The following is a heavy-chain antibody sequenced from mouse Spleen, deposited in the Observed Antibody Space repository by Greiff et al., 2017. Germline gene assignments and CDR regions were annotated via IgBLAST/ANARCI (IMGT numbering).Heavy chain of an antibody. Sequence: VQLQQSGPVLVKPGASVKMSCKASGYTFTDYYMNWVKQSHGKSLEWIGVINPYNGGTSYNQKFKGKATLTVDKSSSTAYMELNSLTSEDSAVYYCARHYGNYYWYFDVWGAGTTVTVSS. CDR2: INPYNGGT. CDR1: GYTFTDYY. J-gene: IGHJ1*01. D-gene: IGHD2-1*01. V-gene: IGHV1-19*01. CDR3: ARHYGNYYWYFDV.